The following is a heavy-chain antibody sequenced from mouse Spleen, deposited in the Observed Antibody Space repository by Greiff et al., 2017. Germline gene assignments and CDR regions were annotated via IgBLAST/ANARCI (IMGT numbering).Heavy chain of an antibody. J-gene: IGHJ1*01. CDR2: INPYNGDT. V-gene: IGHV1-20*01. CDR3: ARYYYGNWYFDV. CDR1: GYSFTGYF. D-gene: IGHD2-1*01. Sequence: VQLQQSGPELVKPGDSVKISCKASGYSFTGYFMNWVMQSHGKSLEWIGRINPYNGDTFYNQKFKGKATLTVDKSSSTAHMELRSLTSEDSAVYYCARYYYGNWYFDVWGAGTTVTVSS.